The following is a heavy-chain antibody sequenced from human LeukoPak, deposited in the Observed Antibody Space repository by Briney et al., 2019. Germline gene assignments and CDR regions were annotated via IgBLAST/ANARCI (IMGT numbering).Heavy chain of an antibody. CDR1: GFTFSSYG. CDR3: ARAYYYGSGSYGLDY. V-gene: IGHV3-30*03. CDR2: ISYDGSNK. Sequence: QPGGSLRLSCAASGFTFSSYGMHWVRQAPGKGLEWVAVISYDGSNKYYADSVKGRFTISRDNSKNTLYLQMNSLRAEDTAVYYCARAYYYGSGSYGLDYWGQGTLVTVSS. J-gene: IGHJ4*02. D-gene: IGHD3-10*01.